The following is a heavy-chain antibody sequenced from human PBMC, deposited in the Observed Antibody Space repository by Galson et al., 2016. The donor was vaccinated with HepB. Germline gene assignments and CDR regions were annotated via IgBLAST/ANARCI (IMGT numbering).Heavy chain of an antibody. V-gene: IGHV4-61*01. CDR2: ISDSEST. CDR3: AKDEGFYNGMDF. J-gene: IGHJ6*02. D-gene: IGHD2-2*02. CDR1: GGSVSSASHY. Sequence: SETLSLTCTVSGGSVSSASHYWSWVRQPTGKGLEWIGYISDSESTNYNPSLKGRVTISLDRSKNQFSLRLNPVIAADTAVYYCAKDEGFYNGMDFWGQGTTVTVSS.